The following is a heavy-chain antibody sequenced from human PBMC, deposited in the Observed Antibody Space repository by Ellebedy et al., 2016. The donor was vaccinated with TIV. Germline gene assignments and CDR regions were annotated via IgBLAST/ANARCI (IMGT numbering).Heavy chain of an antibody. J-gene: IGHJ3*02. CDR2: IWYDGSNK. CDR1: GFTFSRYG. CDR3: ARDEPGTAAPDAFDI. Sequence: GGSLRLSCTASGFTFSRYGMHWVRPAPGKGLAWVAVIWYDGSNKYYADSVKGRFTISRDNSKNTLYLQMNSLRAEDTAVYYCARDEPGTAAPDAFDIWGQGTMVTVSS. D-gene: IGHD6-25*01. V-gene: IGHV3-33*01.